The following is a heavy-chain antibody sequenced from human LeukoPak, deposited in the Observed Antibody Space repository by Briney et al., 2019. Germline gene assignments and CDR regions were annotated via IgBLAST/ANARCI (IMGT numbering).Heavy chain of an antibody. D-gene: IGHD6-13*01. CDR2: ISSSSSYI. V-gene: IGHV3-21*01. CDR3: ARAPAGTGY. J-gene: IGHJ4*02. CDR1: GFTFSSYA. Sequence: GGSLRLSCAASGFTFSSYAMSWVRQAPGKGLEWVSSISSSSSYIYYADSVKGRFTISRDNAKNSLYLQMNSLRAEDTAVYYCARAPAGTGYWGQGTLVTVSS.